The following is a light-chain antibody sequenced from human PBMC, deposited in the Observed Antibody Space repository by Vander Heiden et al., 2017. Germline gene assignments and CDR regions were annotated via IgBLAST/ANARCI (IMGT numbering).Light chain of an antibody. CDR3: QQSYSTPRT. J-gene: IGKJ1*01. CDR1: QSISSY. Sequence: IQMTHSPSSLSASVGDRVTIPSRAIQSISSYLDWYQQKPGKTPKVLIYAASRLQSRVPSRLTDSGSRTDFTLTSMSLQPEDFGTYYCQQSYSTPRTCGHGTKVEI. CDR2: AAS. V-gene: IGKV1-39*01.